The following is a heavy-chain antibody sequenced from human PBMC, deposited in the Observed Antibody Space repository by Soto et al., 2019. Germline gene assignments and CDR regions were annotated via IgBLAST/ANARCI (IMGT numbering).Heavy chain of an antibody. CDR3: VRPLPSGRNYGLDV. CDR2: IYDNGTT. CDR1: GLTVSNAY. V-gene: IGHV3-53*01. J-gene: IGHJ6*02. Sequence: EVQLVESGGGLIQPGGSLRLSCAASGLTVSNAYMAWVRQAPGLGLEWVSVIYDNGTTYYADSVKGRFTISRATSTNTLSHQMDSLRAEDTAVYYCVRPLPSGRNYGLDVWGQGTTVTVSS. D-gene: IGHD3-10*01.